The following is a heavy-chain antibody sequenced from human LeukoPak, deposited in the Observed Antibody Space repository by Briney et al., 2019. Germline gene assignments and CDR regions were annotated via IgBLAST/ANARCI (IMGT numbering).Heavy chain of an antibody. CDR2: VNPSSGST. Sequence: ASVKVSCKASGYTFTSYYIRWVRRAPGQGLEWMGIVNPSSGSTSYAQKFQGRVTMTRDTSTTTVYMELSSLRSEDTAVYYCARDRASFDYWGQGTLVTVSS. J-gene: IGHJ4*02. CDR3: ARDRASFDY. CDR1: GYTFTSYY. D-gene: IGHD3-10*01. V-gene: IGHV1-46*01.